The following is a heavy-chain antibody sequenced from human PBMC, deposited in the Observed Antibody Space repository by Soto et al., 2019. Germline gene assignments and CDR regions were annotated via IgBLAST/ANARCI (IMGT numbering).Heavy chain of an antibody. CDR3: SSALATGDY. CDR2: IWYDGSNK. D-gene: IGHD3-10*01. Sequence: QVQLVESGGGVVQPGRSLRLSCAASGFTFSNYGMHWVRQAPGKGPEWVAVIWYDGSNKDYADSAKGRFTISRDNSKNTLYLQMNSLSAEDTAVYYCSSALATGDYWGQGTLVTFSS. J-gene: IGHJ4*02. CDR1: GFTFSNYG. V-gene: IGHV3-33*01.